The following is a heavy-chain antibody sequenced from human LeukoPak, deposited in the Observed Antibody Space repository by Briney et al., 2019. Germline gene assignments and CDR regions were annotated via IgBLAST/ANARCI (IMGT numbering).Heavy chain of an antibody. CDR2: IKEDGSEK. D-gene: IGHD2-21*02. CDR3: AKYVVVTAMRWFDP. J-gene: IGHJ5*02. V-gene: IGHV3-7*03. Sequence: AGGSLRLSCVASGFTFSNYWMNWVRQAPGKGLEWVANIKEDGSEKYYVDSVKGRFTISRDNAKNSLYLQMNSLRAEDTAVYYCAKYVVVTAMRWFDPWGQGTLVTVSS. CDR1: GFTFSNYW.